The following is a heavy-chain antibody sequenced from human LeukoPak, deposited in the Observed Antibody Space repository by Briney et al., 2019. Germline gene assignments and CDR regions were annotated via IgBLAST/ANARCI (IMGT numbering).Heavy chain of an antibody. D-gene: IGHD6-19*01. Sequence: PGGSLRLSCVASGFTFNTYSMHWVRQAPGKGLEWVGIISYDGRNQYQADSVKGRFTISRDNTKNTLDLQMNSLRPEDTAVYYCGKDSGIGMTGTRNWVDPWGQGTLVIVSS. J-gene: IGHJ5*02. V-gene: IGHV3-30*04. CDR3: GKDSGIGMTGTRNWVDP. CDR1: GFTFNTYS. CDR2: ISYDGRNQ.